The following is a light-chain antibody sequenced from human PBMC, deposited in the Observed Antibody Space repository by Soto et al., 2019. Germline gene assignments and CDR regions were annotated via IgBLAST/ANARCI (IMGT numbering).Light chain of an antibody. CDR3: ATWDDSLNRVV. CDR1: SSNIGSDT. J-gene: IGLJ3*02. V-gene: IGLV1-44*01. Sequence: QSVLTQPPSASGTPGRRVTISCSGSSSNIGSDTVNWYQQVPGTAPKLLIYSNNQRPSGVPDRFSGSKSGTSASLAISWLQSEDEADYYCATWDDSLNRVVFGGGTKLTVL. CDR2: SNN.